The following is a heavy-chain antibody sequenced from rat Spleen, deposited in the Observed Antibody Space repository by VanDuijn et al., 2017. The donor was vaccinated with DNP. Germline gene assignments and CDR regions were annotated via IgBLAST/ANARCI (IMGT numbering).Heavy chain of an antibody. D-gene: IGHD1-11*01. J-gene: IGHJ1*01. Sequence: EVQLVESGGGLVQPGRSLKLSCAASGFTFSNYYMAWVRQAPKKGLEWVATISTSGSRTYYPDSVKGRFTISRDNAKSSLYLQMNSLKSEDTATYYCARRTEGIAYWYFDFWGPGTMVTVSS. V-gene: IGHV5-25*01. CDR3: ARRTEGIAYWYFDF. CDR1: GFTFSNYY. CDR2: ISTSGSRT.